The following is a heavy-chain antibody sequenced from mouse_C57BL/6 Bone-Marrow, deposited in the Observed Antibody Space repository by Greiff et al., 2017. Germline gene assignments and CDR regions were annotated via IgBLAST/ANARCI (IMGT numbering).Heavy chain of an antibody. Sequence: VKLMESGPGLVAPSQRLSLTCTFSGFSLTSYALSWVRQPPGKGLACLGVLLTVGGTHYNSALKCRLSISKDNSKSQVFLKMNSLQTDDTARYYCARIYYGYDEGCAYWGQGTLVTGSA. CDR3: ARIYYGYDEGCAY. CDR1: GFSLTSYA. CDR2: LLTVGGT. J-gene: IGHJ3*01. V-gene: IGHV2-9-1*01. D-gene: IGHD2-2*01.